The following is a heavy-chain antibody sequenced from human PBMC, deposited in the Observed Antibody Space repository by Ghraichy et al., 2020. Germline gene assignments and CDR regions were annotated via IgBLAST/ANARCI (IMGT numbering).Heavy chain of an antibody. J-gene: IGHJ6*02. CDR1: GTSLSNYY. CDR2: VYTSGRT. D-gene: IGHD3-9*01. CDR3: ARLPQALSTYSEGMSV. V-gene: IGHV4-4*09. Sequence: GSLSLVCTVSGTSLSNYYWSWIRQSPGKGLEWIGYVYTSGRTIYNPAFKSRVSISADTSNSQFSLTLTSVTAADTAVYFCARLPQALSTYSEGMSVWGQGTKVTV.